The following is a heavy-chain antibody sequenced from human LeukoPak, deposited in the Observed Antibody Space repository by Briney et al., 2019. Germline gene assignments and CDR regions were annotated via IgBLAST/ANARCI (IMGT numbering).Heavy chain of an antibody. D-gene: IGHD3-22*01. Sequence: PSETLSLTCGVSGYSISNGYYWAWIRQPPGKGLEWIGTIYHSGTTYYTPSLKSRVTISVDTSKNQFSLKLTSVTAADTAVYYCAREVRDSYDSSGYYSFGYWGQGTLVTISP. J-gene: IGHJ4*02. CDR2: IYHSGTT. CDR1: GYSISNGYY. V-gene: IGHV4-38-2*02. CDR3: AREVRDSYDSSGYYSFGY.